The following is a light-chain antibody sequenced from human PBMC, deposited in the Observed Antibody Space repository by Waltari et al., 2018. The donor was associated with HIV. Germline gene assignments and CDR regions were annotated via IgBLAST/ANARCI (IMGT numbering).Light chain of an antibody. CDR2: GAS. CDR3: QHYATSPTWT. J-gene: IGKJ1*01. V-gene: IGKV3-20*01. CDR1: QSVYSGY. Sequence: EIVLTQSPGTLSLSPGERATLSCSASQSVYSGYIAWYQQKPGQAPRLLIYGASRRATGIPDRFSGSGSGTDFTLTVSRLEPEDFAVYFCQHYATSPTWTFGQGTRVEIK.